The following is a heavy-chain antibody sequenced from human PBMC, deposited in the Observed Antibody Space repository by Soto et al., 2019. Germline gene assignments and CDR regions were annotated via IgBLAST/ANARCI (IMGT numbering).Heavy chain of an antibody. CDR1: GFTFSSYS. CDR2: ISSSSSTI. Sequence: GGSLRLSCAASGFTFSSYSMNWVRQAPGKGLEWVSYISSSSSTIYYADSVKGRFTISRDNAKNSLYLQMNSLRDEDTAVYYCARDWVEQWLRGYYYYGMDVWGQGTTVTVSS. V-gene: IGHV3-48*02. J-gene: IGHJ6*02. CDR3: ARDWVEQWLRGYYYYGMDV. D-gene: IGHD6-19*01.